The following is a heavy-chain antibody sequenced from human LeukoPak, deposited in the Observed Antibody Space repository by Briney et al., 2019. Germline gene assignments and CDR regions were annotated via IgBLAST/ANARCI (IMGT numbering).Heavy chain of an antibody. CDR3: ARRNYVWGSYF. J-gene: IGHJ4*02. Sequence: SETLSLTCTVSGGSISSSSYYWGWIRQPPGKGLEWIGSIYYSGSTYYNPSLKSRVTISVDASKNQFSLKLSSVTAADTAVYYCARRNYVWGSYFWGQGTLVTVSS. CDR2: IYYSGST. D-gene: IGHD3-16*01. V-gene: IGHV4-39*01. CDR1: GGSISSSSYY.